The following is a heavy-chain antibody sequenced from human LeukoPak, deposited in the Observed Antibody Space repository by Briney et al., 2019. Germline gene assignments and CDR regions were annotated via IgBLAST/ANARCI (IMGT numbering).Heavy chain of an antibody. D-gene: IGHD2-21*01. CDR2: ITTYNGNT. CDR1: GYTFTSYD. Sequence: GASVTVSCKASGYTFTSYDINWVRQAPGQGLEWMGWITTYNGNTNYAQKLQGRVTMTTDTSTSTAYMELRSLRSDDTAIYYCARGIDCGQPWGQGTLVTVSS. CDR3: ARGIDCGQP. V-gene: IGHV1-18*01. J-gene: IGHJ5*02.